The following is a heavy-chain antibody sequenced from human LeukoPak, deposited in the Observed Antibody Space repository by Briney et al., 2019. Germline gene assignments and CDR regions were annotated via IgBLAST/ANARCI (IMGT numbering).Heavy chain of an antibody. V-gene: IGHV3-30*02. Sequence: GGSLRLSCAASGFTFSSYGMHWVRQAPGKGLEWVAFIRYDGSNKYYADSVKGRFTISRDNSKNTLYLQMNSLRAEDTAVYYCAKDILEGYYDFWSGTPGPGAFDIWGQGTMVTVSS. J-gene: IGHJ3*02. D-gene: IGHD3-3*01. CDR2: IRYDGSNK. CDR3: AKDILEGYYDFWSGTPGPGAFDI. CDR1: GFTFSSYG.